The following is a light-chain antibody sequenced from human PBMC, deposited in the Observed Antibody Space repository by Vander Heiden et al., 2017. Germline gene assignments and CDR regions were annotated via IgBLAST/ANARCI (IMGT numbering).Light chain of an antibody. J-gene: IGKJ2*01. CDR1: QRISSW. V-gene: IGKV1-5*03. CDR3: QQYATYSHPYT. CDR2: RAS. Sequence: DIQMTQSPSTLSASLGDRVTITCRASQRISSWFAWYRQKPGKAPKLLIYRASTLDLGVPSRFSGSESGTEFTLTISSLQPDDYATYYCQQYATYSHPYTFGQGTKLEIK.